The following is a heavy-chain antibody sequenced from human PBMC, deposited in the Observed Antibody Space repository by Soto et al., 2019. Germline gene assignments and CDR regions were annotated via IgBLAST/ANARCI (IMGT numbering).Heavy chain of an antibody. Sequence: QVHLVQSGAEVKKPGASVKVSCKGSGYTFTSYGITWVRQAPGQGLEWMGWISARNGDTDYAQKLQGRVTVTRDTSTSTAYMERRSLSSDDKAVYYCARVRYGDYWGQGAMVTVSS. J-gene: IGHJ4*02. D-gene: IGHD1-1*01. CDR2: ISARNGDT. V-gene: IGHV1-18*01. CDR3: ARVRYGDY. CDR1: GYTFTSYG.